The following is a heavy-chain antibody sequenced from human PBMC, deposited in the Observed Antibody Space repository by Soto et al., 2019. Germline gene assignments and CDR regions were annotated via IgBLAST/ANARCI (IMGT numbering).Heavy chain of an antibody. D-gene: IGHD2-2*01. CDR1: GGTFSSYA. J-gene: IGHJ6*02. CDR2: IIPIFGTA. Sequence: ASVKVFCKASGGTFSSYAISWVRQAPGQGLEWMGGIIPIFGTANYAQKFQGRVTITADESTSTAYMELSSLRSEDTAVYYCASTIVVVPAALYYYYGMDVWGQGTTVTVSS. CDR3: ASTIVVVPAALYYYYGMDV. V-gene: IGHV1-69*13.